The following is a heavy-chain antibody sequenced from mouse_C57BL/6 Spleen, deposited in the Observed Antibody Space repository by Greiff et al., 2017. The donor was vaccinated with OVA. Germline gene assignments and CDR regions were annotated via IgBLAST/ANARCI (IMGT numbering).Heavy chain of an antibody. D-gene: IGHD2-4*01. J-gene: IGHJ3*01. CDR3: TRDHDYDSWFAY. Sequence: EVNLVESGEGLVKPGGSLKLSCAASGFTFSSYAMSWVRQTPEKRLEWVAYISSGGDYIYYADTVKGRFTISRDNARNTLYLQMSSLKSEDTAMYYCTRDHDYDSWFAYWGQGTLVTVSA. CDR2: ISSGGDYI. V-gene: IGHV5-9-1*02. CDR1: GFTFSSYA.